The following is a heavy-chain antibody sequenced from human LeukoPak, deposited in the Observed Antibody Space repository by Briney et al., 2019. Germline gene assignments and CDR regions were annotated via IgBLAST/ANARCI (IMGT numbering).Heavy chain of an antibody. CDR2: IKQDGSEK. V-gene: IGHV3-7*01. CDR1: GFTFSSYW. Sequence: GGSLRLSCAASGFTFSSYWMSWVRQAPGKGLEWVANIKQDGSEKYYVDSVKGRFTISRDNAKNSLYLQMNSLRAEDTAVYYCAGGAGDYDSSGYYSQGEDKNWFDPWGQGTLVTVSS. J-gene: IGHJ5*02. D-gene: IGHD3-22*01. CDR3: AGGAGDYDSSGYYSQGEDKNWFDP.